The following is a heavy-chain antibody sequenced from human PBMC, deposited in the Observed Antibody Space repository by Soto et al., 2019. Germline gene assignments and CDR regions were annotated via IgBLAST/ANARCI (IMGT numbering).Heavy chain of an antibody. V-gene: IGHV4-34*01. CDR1: GGSFSGSY. Sequence: PSETLSLTCAVYGGSFSGSYWSWIRQPPGKGLEWIGEINHSGSTNHNPSLKSRVTLSLDTSKNQFSLNLSSVTAADTAVYHCARCGYSSGWYHFDYWGKGTLVTVS. J-gene: IGHJ4*02. D-gene: IGHD6-19*01. CDR2: INHSGST. CDR3: ARCGYSSGWYHFDY.